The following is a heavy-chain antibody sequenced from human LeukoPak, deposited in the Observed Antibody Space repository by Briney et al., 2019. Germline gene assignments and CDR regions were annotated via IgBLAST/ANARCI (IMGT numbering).Heavy chain of an antibody. J-gene: IGHJ4*02. D-gene: IGHD3-10*01. V-gene: IGHV4-39*01. CDR3: ARPVLTYGSGSSDLYRTLYYFDY. CDR1: GGSISSYY. Sequence: SETLSLTCTVSGGSISSYYWSWIRQPPGKGLEWMGSIYYSGSTYYNPSLKSRVTISVDTSKNQFSLKLSSVTAADTAVYYCARPVLTYGSGSSDLYRTLYYFDYWGQGTLVTVSS. CDR2: IYYSGST.